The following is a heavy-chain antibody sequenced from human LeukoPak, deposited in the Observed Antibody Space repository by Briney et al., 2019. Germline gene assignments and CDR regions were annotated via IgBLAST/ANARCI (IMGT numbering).Heavy chain of an antibody. J-gene: IGHJ3*02. V-gene: IGHV1-2*02. Sequence: ASVKVSCKASEYTFTGYYMHWVRQAPGQGLEWMGWINPNSGGTHYAPKFQGRVTMTRDTSISTAYMELSSLRSDDTAVYYCARVADGYNYGAFDIWGQGTVVTVSS. D-gene: IGHD5-24*01. CDR2: INPNSGGT. CDR3: ARVADGYNYGAFDI. CDR1: EYTFTGYY.